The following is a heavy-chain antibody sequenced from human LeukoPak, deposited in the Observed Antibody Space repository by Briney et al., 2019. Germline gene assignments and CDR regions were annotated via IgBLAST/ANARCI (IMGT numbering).Heavy chain of an antibody. CDR2: IYYSGST. CDR3: ARDLGANYPVDP. Sequence: SETLSLTCTVSGGSISSSSYYWGWIRQPPGKGLEWIGSIYYSGSTYYNPSLKSRVTISVDTSKNQFSLKLNSVTAADTAMYYCARDLGANYPVDPWGQGTLVTVSA. J-gene: IGHJ5*02. CDR1: GGSISSSSYY. D-gene: IGHD4/OR15-4a*01. V-gene: IGHV4-39*07.